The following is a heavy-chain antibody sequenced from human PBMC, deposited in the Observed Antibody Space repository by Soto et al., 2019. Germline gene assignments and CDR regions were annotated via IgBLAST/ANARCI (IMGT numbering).Heavy chain of an antibody. CDR1: GFIFRNYA. CDR3: ARVGLDSPRDY. CDR2: LSSNGSTT. V-gene: IGHV3-64*01. D-gene: IGHD2-15*01. J-gene: IGHJ4*02. Sequence: EVELVESGGGVVQPGGSLRLSCADSGFIFRNYAMHWVRQPPGKGLEYVAALSSNGSTTFYANSVKGRFIISRDNSKNTLYLQMGSLTIDEMAVYYCARVGLDSPRDYWGPGTLVTVSS.